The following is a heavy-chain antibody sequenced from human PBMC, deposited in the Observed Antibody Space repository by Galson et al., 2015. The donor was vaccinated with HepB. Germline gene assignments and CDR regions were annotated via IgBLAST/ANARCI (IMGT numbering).Heavy chain of an antibody. V-gene: IGHV3-33*01. CDR2: IWYDGSNK. J-gene: IGHJ6*03. Sequence: SLRLSCAASGFTLSYYGMHWVRQAPGKGLEWVAVIWYDGSNKYYADSVKGRFTMSRDGSKNTLYTQLNSLRAEDTAVYYCARGVAEYQPFYYYFYMDVWGKGTTVSVSS. CDR1: GFTLSYYG. D-gene: IGHD2-2*01. CDR3: ARGVAEYQPFYYYFYMDV.